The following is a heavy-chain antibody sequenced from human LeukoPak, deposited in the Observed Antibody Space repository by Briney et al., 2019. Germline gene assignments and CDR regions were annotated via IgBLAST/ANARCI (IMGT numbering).Heavy chain of an antibody. CDR2: IYYSGST. D-gene: IGHD5-24*01. J-gene: IGHJ4*02. CDR3: ARHDRRDGYNFPHDFDY. CDR1: GGSISSNSYF. Sequence: SETLSLTCTVSGGSISSNSYFWGWIRQPPGKGLEWFGTIYYSGSTYYNPSLKGRVTISVDTSKNQFSLKLSSVTAADTAVYYCARHDRRDGYNFPHDFDYWGQGTLVTVSS. V-gene: IGHV4-39*01.